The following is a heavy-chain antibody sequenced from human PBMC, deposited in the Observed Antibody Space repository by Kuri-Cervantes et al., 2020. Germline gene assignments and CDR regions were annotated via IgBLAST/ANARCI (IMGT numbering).Heavy chain of an antibody. J-gene: IGHJ4*02. V-gene: IGHV3-23*01. CDR1: GFTFSSYG. Sequence: GGSLRLSCAASGFTFSSYGMHWVRQAPGKGLEWVSAISGSGGSTYYADSVKGRFTISRDNSKNTPYLQMNSLRAEDTAVYYCAKERTGRKSSGRFDYWGQGTLVTVSS. D-gene: IGHD1-26*01. CDR2: ISGSGGST. CDR3: AKERTGRKSSGRFDY.